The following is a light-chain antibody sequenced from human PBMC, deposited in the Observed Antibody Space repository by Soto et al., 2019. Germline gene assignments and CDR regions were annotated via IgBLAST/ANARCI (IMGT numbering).Light chain of an antibody. CDR3: QHYYTSYTT. V-gene: IGKV3-15*01. J-gene: IGKJ1*01. CDR1: QSVSSN. CDR2: GAS. Sequence: EIVMTQSPATLSVSPGERSTLSCRASQSVSSNLAWHQQKPGQAPRLLIYGASTRATGIPARFSGSGSGTDFTLTISRLEPEDFAVYYCQHYYTSYTTFGQGTKVDIK.